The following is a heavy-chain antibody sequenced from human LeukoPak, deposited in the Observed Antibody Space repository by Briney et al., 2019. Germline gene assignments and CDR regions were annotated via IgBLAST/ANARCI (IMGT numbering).Heavy chain of an antibody. D-gene: IGHD6-13*01. Sequence: GASVKVSCKASGYTFTSYYMHWVRQAPGQGLEWMGIINPSGGSTSYAQKFQGRVTMTRDTSTSTVYMELSSLRSEDTAVYYCARVSSSPRNYYYGMDVWGQGTTVTVSS. CDR2: INPSGGST. J-gene: IGHJ6*02. CDR1: GYTFTSYY. V-gene: IGHV1-46*01. CDR3: ARVSSSPRNYYYGMDV.